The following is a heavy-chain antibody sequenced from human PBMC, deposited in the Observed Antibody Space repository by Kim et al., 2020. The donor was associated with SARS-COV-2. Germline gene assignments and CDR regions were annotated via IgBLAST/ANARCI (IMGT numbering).Heavy chain of an antibody. J-gene: IGHJ4*02. D-gene: IGHD3-9*01. CDR3: ARAGTYYDTLTGYSPLYYFDV. Sequence: GGSLRLSCAASGFTFSSYSMNWVRQAPGKGLEWVSSINSGSSFLYYADSLQGRFTISRDNAKNSLYLQMNSLRAEDTALYYCARAGTYYDTLTGYSPLYYFDVWGPGTLVPVSS. V-gene: IGHV3-21*01. CDR2: INSGSSFL. CDR1: GFTFSSYS.